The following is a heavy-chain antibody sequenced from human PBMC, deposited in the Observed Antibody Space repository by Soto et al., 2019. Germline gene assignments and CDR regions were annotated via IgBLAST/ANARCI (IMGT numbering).Heavy chain of an antibody. CDR3: ARRSSGGYFDY. D-gene: IGHD6-19*01. CDR1: GFTFSSYA. V-gene: IGHV3-23*01. J-gene: IGHJ4*02. Sequence: EVQLLESGGGLVQPGGSLRLSCAASGFTFSSYAMSWVRQAPGKGLEWVSAISGSGGSTYYADSVKGRFTISRDNSKTTRYLQINSLRAEDTAVYYCARRSSGGYFDYWGQGTLVTVSS. CDR2: ISGSGGST.